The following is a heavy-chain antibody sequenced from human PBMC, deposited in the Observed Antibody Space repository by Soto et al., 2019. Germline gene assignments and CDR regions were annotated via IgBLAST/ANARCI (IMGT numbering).Heavy chain of an antibody. D-gene: IGHD6-6*01. Sequence: ASVNVSCKTSGYTFTSYAISWVRQAPGQGLEAMGWIRPHNGDATYTPKFQDRVTMTTDISTTTAYLELRNLRSDDTAIYYCAMYSSSFLDYWGQGTLVTVSS. CDR1: GYTFTSYA. J-gene: IGHJ4*02. V-gene: IGHV1-18*04. CDR3: AMYSSSFLDY. CDR2: IRPHNGDA.